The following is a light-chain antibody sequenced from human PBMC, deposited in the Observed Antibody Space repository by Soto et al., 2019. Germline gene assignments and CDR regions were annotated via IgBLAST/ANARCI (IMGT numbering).Light chain of an antibody. J-gene: IGLJ1*01. Sequence: SYELTQPPSVSVAPGQTARIPCGGNNIGSKSVHWYQQKPGQDPVLVVYDDSHRPSGIPERFSGSNSGNTATLTISRVEAGDEADYYCQVWDSSSDHYVFGTGTKVTVL. CDR3: QVWDSSSDHYV. V-gene: IGLV3-21*02. CDR2: DDS. CDR1: NIGSKS.